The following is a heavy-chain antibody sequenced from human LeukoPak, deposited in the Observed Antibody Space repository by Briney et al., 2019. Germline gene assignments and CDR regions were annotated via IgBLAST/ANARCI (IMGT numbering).Heavy chain of an antibody. Sequence: ASVKVSCKVSGYTLTELSMHWVRQAPGQGLEWMGWINPNSGGTNYAQKFQGRVTMTRDTSISTAYMELSRLRSDDTAVYYCARVPRGDYGLDYWGQGTLVTVSS. J-gene: IGHJ4*02. CDR1: GYTLTELS. CDR3: ARVPRGDYGLDY. CDR2: INPNSGGT. V-gene: IGHV1-2*02. D-gene: IGHD3-10*01.